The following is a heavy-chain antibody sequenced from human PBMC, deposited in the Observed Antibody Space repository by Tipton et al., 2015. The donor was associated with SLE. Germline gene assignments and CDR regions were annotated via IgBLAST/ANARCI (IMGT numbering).Heavy chain of an antibody. V-gene: IGHV3-7*01. CDR2: INEDGRET. D-gene: IGHD6-19*01. Sequence: SLRLSCVASGFSFRSLWMSWVRQAPGKGLEWVANINEDGRETHYVDSVKGRFTISRDNAKNSLYLQMDNLRVEDTSTYYCVTRAWLDYWGQGTLVTVPS. J-gene: IGHJ4*02. CDR1: GFSFRSLW. CDR3: VTRAWLDY.